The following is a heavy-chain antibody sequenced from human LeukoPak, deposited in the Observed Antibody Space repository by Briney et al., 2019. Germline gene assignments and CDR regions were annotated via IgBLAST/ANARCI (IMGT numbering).Heavy chain of an antibody. Sequence: PSETLSLTCTVSGGSISSYYWSWIRQPSGKGLEWIGYIYYSGSTNYNPSLKSRVTISVDTSKNQFSLKLSSVTAADTAVYYCRGSSGPWYFDLWGRGTLVTVSS. D-gene: IGHD3-22*01. J-gene: IGHJ2*01. V-gene: IGHV4-59*01. CDR2: IYYSGST. CDR3: RGSSGPWYFDL. CDR1: GGSISSYY.